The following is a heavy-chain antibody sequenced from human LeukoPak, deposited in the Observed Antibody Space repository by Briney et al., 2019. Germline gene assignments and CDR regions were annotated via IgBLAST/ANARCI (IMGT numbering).Heavy chain of an antibody. CDR3: ARDGGTVAGNLNYYYYYSMDV. D-gene: IGHD6-19*01. CDR2: ISAYNGNT. CDR1: GYTFTSYG. Sequence: ASVKVSCKASGYTFTSYGISWVRQAPGQGLEWMGWISAYNGNTNYAQKLQGRVTMTTDTSTSTAYMELRSLRSDDTAVYYCARDGGTVAGNLNYYYYYSMDVWGQGTTVTVSS. J-gene: IGHJ6*02. V-gene: IGHV1-18*01.